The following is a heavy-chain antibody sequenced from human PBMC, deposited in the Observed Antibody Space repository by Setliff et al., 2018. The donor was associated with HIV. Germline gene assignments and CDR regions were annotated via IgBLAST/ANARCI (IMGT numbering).Heavy chain of an antibody. CDR2: INPNTGGT. CDR1: GYTFSDYY. CDR3: ASQFGAYDSSGYEHDAFNI. D-gene: IGHD3-22*01. Sequence: ASVKVSCKASGYTFSDYYIHWVRQAPGQGFEWMGRINPNTGGTKFAQKFQGSVTMTGDTSISTAYMELRRLRSDDTAVYYCASQFGAYDSSGYEHDAFNIWGQGTMVTVSS. J-gene: IGHJ3*02. V-gene: IGHV1-2*06.